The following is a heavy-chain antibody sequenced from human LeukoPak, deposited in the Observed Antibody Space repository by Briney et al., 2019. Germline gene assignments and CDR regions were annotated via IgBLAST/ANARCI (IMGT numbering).Heavy chain of an antibody. J-gene: IGHJ5*02. D-gene: IGHD6-19*01. CDR2: IYYSGST. CDR1: GGSISSGGYY. V-gene: IGHV4-31*03. Sequence: SETLSLTCTVSGGSISSGGYYWSWIRQHPGKGLEWIGYIYYSGSTYYNPSLKSRVTISVDTSKNQFSLKLSSVTAADTAVYYCARGRVTYSSGWYRWFDPWGQGTLVTVSS. CDR3: ARGRVTYSSGWYRWFDP.